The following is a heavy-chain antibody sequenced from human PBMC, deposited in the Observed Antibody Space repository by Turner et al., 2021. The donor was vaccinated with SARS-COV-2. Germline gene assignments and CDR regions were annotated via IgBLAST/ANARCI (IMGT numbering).Heavy chain of an antibody. CDR3: ARDHGYRAQVGYYGMGV. CDR1: GFTVSSNY. CDR2: IYSGGST. V-gene: IGHV3-66*01. J-gene: IGHJ6*02. D-gene: IGHD1-1*01. Sequence: EVQLVESGGGLVQPGGSLRLSCAASGFTVSSNYMSWVRQAPGKGLEWVSVIYSGGSTYYADSVKGRFTISRDNSKNSLYLQMNSLRAEDTAVYYCARDHGYRAQVGYYGMGVWGQGTTVTVSS.